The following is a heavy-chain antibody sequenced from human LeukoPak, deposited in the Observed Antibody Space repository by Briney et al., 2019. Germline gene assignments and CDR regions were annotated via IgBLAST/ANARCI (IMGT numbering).Heavy chain of an antibody. J-gene: IGHJ5*02. V-gene: IGHV3-7*01. CDR1: GFTFSSYW. CDR2: IKQDGSEK. Sequence: GGSLRLSCAASGFTFSSYWVSWVRQAPGKGLEWVANIKQDGSEKYYVDSVKGRFTISRDNAKNSLYLQMNSLRAEDTAVYYCARVRGYYYGSGSYYRNLGFDPWGQGTLVTVSS. CDR3: ARVRGYYYGSGSYYRNLGFDP. D-gene: IGHD3-10*01.